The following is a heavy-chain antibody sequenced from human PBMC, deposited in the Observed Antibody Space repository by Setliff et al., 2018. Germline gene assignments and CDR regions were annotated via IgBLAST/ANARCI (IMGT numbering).Heavy chain of an antibody. D-gene: IGHD1-26*01. CDR2: TIPMFGET. V-gene: IGHV1-69*06. CDR3: ATCVGTSWYDYNFYMDV. Sequence: GASVKVSCKASGGTFNNYGVTWVRQAPGQGLEWMGGTIPMFGETVYAQKFQGRVTMTEDTSANTAYMELSSLRSEDTAVYYCATCVGTSWYDYNFYMDVWGIGTTVTVSS. J-gene: IGHJ6*03. CDR1: GGTFNNYG.